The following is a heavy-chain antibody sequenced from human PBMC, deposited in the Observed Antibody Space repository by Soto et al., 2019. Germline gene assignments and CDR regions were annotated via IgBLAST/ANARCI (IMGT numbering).Heavy chain of an antibody. CDR3: TRGSQAYYYYYYGMDV. Sequence: GGSLRLSCTASGFTFGDYAMSWVRQAPGKGLEWVGFIRSKAYGGTTEYAASVKGRFTISRDDSKSIAYLQMNSLKTEDTAVYYCTRGSQAYYYYYYGMDVWGQGTTVTVS. V-gene: IGHV3-49*04. CDR1: GFTFGDYA. CDR2: IRSKAYGGTT. J-gene: IGHJ6*02.